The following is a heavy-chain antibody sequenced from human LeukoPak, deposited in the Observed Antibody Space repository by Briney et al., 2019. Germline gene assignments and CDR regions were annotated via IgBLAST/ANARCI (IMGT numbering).Heavy chain of an antibody. V-gene: IGHV3-21*01. CDR2: ISSSSSYI. Sequence: GGSLRLSCAASGFTFSSYSMNWVRQAPGKGLEWVSSISSSSSYIYYADSVKGRFTISRDNAKNSLYLQMNSLRAKDTAVYYCAREGEHYYGSGSYYKAFDYWGQGTLVTVSS. CDR1: GFTFSSYS. J-gene: IGHJ4*02. CDR3: AREGEHYYGSGSYYKAFDY. D-gene: IGHD3-10*01.